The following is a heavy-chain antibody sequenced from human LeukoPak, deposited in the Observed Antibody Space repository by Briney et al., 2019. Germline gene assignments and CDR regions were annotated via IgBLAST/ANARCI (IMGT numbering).Heavy chain of an antibody. CDR1: GFTFSSYA. Sequence: GGSLRLSCAASGFTFSSYAMSWVRQAPGKGLEWVSAISGSGDSTYYADSVKGRFTISRDSSKNTLYLQMNSLRAEDTAVYYCAKDLVTIFGVADYWGQGTLVTVSS. V-gene: IGHV3-23*01. D-gene: IGHD3-3*01. J-gene: IGHJ4*02. CDR3: AKDLVTIFGVADY. CDR2: ISGSGDST.